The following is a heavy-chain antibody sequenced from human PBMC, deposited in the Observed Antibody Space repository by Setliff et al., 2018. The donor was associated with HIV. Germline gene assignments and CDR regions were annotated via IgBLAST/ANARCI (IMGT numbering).Heavy chain of an antibody. J-gene: IGHJ4*02. D-gene: IGHD6-6*01. Sequence: KSSETLSLTCTVSGDSISNYYWTWIRQPPGKGLEWIGYIYYSGTTNYNPSLKSRVTISVDTSKNQFSLKLTSVTAADTAVYYCARGHPNSSRSSLVYWGQGTQVTVSS. CDR1: GDSISNYY. V-gene: IGHV4-59*01. CDR2: IYYSGTT. CDR3: ARGHPNSSRSSLVY.